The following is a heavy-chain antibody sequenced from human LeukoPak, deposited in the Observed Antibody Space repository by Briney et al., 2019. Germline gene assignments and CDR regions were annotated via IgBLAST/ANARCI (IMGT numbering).Heavy chain of an antibody. V-gene: IGHV5-51*01. J-gene: IGHJ6*02. D-gene: IGHD3-3*01. CDR1: GYRFTNYW. Sequence: GSPKISRAGSGYRFTNYWIGWVRQMPGEGVGLIEILYPGDSDNKYSPSFQGQVTISADKSISTADLLRSSMKASDTAMYYCARQNQLRSGYYYYYYGMDVWGQGTTVTVSS. CDR3: ARQNQLRSGYYYYYYGMDV. CDR2: LYPGDSDN.